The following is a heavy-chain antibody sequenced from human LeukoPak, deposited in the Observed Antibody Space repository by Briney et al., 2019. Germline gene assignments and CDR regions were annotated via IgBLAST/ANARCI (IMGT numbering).Heavy chain of an antibody. J-gene: IGHJ4*02. V-gene: IGHV4-34*01. CDR3: ARVGLTNPYFDY. D-gene: IGHD1-1*01. CDR1: RGSFSGYY. Sequence: SETLSLTCAVYRGSFSGYYWSWIRQPPGKGLEWIGEINHSGSTNYNPSLKSRVTISVDTSKNQFSLKLSSVTAADTAVYYCARVGLTNPYFDYWGQGTLVTVSS. CDR2: INHSGST.